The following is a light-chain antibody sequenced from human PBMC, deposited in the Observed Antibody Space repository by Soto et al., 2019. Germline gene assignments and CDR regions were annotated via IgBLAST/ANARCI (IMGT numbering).Light chain of an antibody. CDR1: QSITNW. CDR2: KAS. V-gene: IGKV1-5*03. Sequence: DIQMTQSPSTLSASEGDRVTIACRAIQSITNWLAWYQQKPGKAPNLLIYKASSLESGVPSRFSGSGSGTEFTLTITSLQPDDFATYYCQQYSTYPYTFGQGTKLQIK. J-gene: IGKJ2*01. CDR3: QQYSTYPYT.